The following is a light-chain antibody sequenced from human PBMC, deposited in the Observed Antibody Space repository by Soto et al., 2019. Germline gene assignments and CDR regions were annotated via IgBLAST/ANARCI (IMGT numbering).Light chain of an antibody. V-gene: IGKV3-11*01. CDR1: QSVSSY. J-gene: IGKJ5*01. Sequence: EIVLTQSPATLSLSPGERATLSCRASQSVSSYLAWYQQKPGQAPRLLIYDASNRATGIPARFSGSGSGTDFTLTISSRDPEDFAVYYCQQRRNFGQGTRLEIK. CDR2: DAS. CDR3: QQRRN.